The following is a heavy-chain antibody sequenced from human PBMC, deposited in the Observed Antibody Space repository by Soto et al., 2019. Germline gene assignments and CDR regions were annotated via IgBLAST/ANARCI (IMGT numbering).Heavy chain of an antibody. Sequence: PSQTLSLTCAISGDSVSSNSAAWNWIRQSPSRGLEWLGRTYYRSKWYNDYAVSVKSRITINPDTSKNQFSLQLDSVTPEDTAVCYCTRAEAAAGSNWFDPWGQGTLVTVSS. J-gene: IGHJ5*02. CDR1: GDSVSSNSAA. D-gene: IGHD6-13*01. CDR2: TYYRSKWYN. V-gene: IGHV6-1*01. CDR3: TRAEAAAGSNWFDP.